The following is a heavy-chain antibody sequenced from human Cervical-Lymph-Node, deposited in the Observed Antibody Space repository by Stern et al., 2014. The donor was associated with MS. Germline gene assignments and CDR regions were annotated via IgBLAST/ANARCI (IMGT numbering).Heavy chain of an antibody. CDR1: GLSFSNYY. CDR3: ALPEHS. CDR2: IHHGANT. J-gene: IGHJ4*02. Sequence: QVQLQQWGAGLLRPSETLSLTCEVSGLSFSNYYWSWIRQPPGKRPEWIGDIHHGANTNCHPTLRGQFTLSVDAPKNQFSLNLTSVTSADTAVYYCALPEHSWGQGSLVTVTS. V-gene: IGHV4-34*01.